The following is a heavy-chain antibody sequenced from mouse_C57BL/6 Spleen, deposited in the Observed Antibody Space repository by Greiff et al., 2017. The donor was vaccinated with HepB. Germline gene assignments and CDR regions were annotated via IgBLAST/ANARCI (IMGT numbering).Heavy chain of an antibody. CDR3: ARPITTVADYYAMDY. V-gene: IGHV1-52*01. Sequence: VQLQQPGAELVRPGSSVKLSCKASGYTFTSYWMHWVKQRPIQGLEWIGNIDPSDSETHYNQKFKDKATLTVDKSSSTAYMQLSSLTSEDSAVYYCARPITTVADYYAMDYWGQGTSVTVSS. CDR1: GYTFTSYW. D-gene: IGHD1-1*01. J-gene: IGHJ4*01. CDR2: IDPSDSET.